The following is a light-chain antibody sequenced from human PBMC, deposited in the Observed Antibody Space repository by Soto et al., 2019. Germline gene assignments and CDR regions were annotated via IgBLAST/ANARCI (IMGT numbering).Light chain of an antibody. Sequence: QSALTQPASVSGSPGQSTTISCTGTSSDVGGTNYVSWCQQHPGKAPKLIIYDVSNRPSGVSNRFSGSKSGNTASLTISGLQAEDEADYYCSSFTSSRTVIFGGGTQLTVL. CDR1: SSDVGGTNY. J-gene: IGLJ7*01. CDR3: SSFTSSRTVI. CDR2: DVS. V-gene: IGLV2-14*01.